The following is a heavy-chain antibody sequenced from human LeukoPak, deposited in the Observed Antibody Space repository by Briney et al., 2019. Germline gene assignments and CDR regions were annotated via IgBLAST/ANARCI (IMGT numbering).Heavy chain of an antibody. J-gene: IGHJ6*03. V-gene: IGHV1-46*01. Sequence: ASVKVSCKASGYTFTSYYIHWVRQAPGQGLEWMGIINPSGGSTNYAQKFQGRVIMTRDTSTSTVYMELSSLRSEDTAVYFCARDPSNCSSSSCVKVYYMDVWGKGTTVAVSS. CDR2: INPSGGST. CDR3: ARDPSNCSSSSCVKVYYMDV. CDR1: GYTFTSYY. D-gene: IGHD2-2*01.